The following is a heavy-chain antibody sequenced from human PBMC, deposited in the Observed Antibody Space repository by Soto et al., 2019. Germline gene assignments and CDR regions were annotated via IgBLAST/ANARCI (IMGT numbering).Heavy chain of an antibody. CDR3: ARELPPDL. D-gene: IGHD2-15*01. Sequence: ASVKVSCKASGYTFTSYGISWVRQAPGQGPEWMGWISAYNGNTNYAQKLQGRVTMTTDTSTSTAYMELRSLRAEDSAIYYCARELPPDLWGQGTLVTVSS. J-gene: IGHJ5*02. V-gene: IGHV1-18*01. CDR1: GYTFTSYG. CDR2: ISAYNGNT.